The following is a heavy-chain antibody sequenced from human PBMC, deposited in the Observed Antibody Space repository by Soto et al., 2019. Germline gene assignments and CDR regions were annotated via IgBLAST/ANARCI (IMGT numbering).Heavy chain of an antibody. J-gene: IGHJ6*02. CDR2: IGTSGHA. Sequence: EVQLVESGGGLVQAGGSLRLSCAASGFTFSGYGMHWVRQAAGESLEWVSVIGTSGHAFYADSVKGRFTITRDNSNSALYVQMNSLTGEDTAVYYCARTRSAWSDFHYYSLDVWGQGTTVTVSS. CDR3: ARTRSAWSDFHYYSLDV. V-gene: IGHV3-13*01. D-gene: IGHD1-26*01. CDR1: GFTFSGYG.